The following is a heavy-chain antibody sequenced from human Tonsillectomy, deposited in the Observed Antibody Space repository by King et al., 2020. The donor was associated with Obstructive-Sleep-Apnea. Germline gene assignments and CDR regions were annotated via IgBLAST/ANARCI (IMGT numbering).Heavy chain of an antibody. CDR2: ISYSGST. CDR3: AGNRSGWCDY. Sequence: HLQESGPGLVKPSETLSLTCTVSGGSISRYYWSWIRQPPGKGLEWIGYISYSGSTNYNPSLKSRVTMSGDTSKNQFSLRLSSLTAADTAVYYCAGNRSGWCDYWGQGTLVTVSS. D-gene: IGHD6-19*01. CDR1: GGSISRYY. J-gene: IGHJ4*02. V-gene: IGHV4-59*03.